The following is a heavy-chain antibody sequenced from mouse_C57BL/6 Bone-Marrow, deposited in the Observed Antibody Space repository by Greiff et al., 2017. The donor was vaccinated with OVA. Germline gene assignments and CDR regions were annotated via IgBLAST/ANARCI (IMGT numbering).Heavy chain of an antibody. J-gene: IGHJ2*01. CDR3: AGTTVVATGDY. CDR2: IYPGDGDT. V-gene: IGHV1-82*01. CDR1: GYAFSSSW. Sequence: QVQLKQSGPELVKPGASVKISCKASGYAFSSSWMNWVKQRPGKGLEWIGRIYPGDGDTNYNGKFKGKATLTADKSSSTAYMQLSSLTSEDSAVYFCAGTTVVATGDYWGQGTTLTVSS. D-gene: IGHD1-1*01.